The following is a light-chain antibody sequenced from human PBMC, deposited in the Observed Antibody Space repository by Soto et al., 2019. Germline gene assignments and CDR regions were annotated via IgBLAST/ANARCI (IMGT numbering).Light chain of an antibody. CDR1: SSDVGGYNF. Sequence: QSALTQPRSVSGSPGQSVTISCTGTSSDVGGYNFVSWYQHHPGKAPKVLIYGVSKRPSGVPDRFSGSKSGNTASLTISGLQAEDEAAYHCCSYAGTYTYVVFGGGTKVTVL. J-gene: IGLJ2*01. CDR3: CSYAGTYTYVV. V-gene: IGLV2-11*01. CDR2: GVS.